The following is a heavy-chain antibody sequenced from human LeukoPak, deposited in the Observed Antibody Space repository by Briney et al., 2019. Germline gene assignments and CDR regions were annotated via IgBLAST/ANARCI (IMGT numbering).Heavy chain of an antibody. V-gene: IGHV4-59*01. J-gene: IGHJ5*02. CDR2: IYYSGST. D-gene: IGHD2-2*01. CDR3: ARALGYCSSTSCLNWFDP. Sequence: SETLSLTCTVSGGSISSYYWSWIRQPPGKGLEWIGYIYYSGSTNYNPSLKGRVTISVDTSKNQFSLKLSSVTAADTAVYYCARALGYCSSTSCLNWFDPWGQGTLVTVSS. CDR1: GGSISSYY.